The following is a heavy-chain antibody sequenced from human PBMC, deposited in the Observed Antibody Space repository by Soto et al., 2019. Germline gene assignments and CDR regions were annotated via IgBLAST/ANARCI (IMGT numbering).Heavy chain of an antibody. V-gene: IGHV3-30-3*01. J-gene: IGHJ4*02. CDR1: GFIFSGYA. Sequence: QVQLVESGGGVVQPGRSLRLSCAASGFIFSGYAMHWVRQAPGKGLEWVAVISYDGNTQYYADSVKGRFTVSRDNSNNMLYVQMNNLRDEDTARYYCAKETNAYEINFWGQGTLVTVSS. CDR2: ISYDGNTQ. CDR3: AKETNAYEINF. D-gene: IGHD3-9*01.